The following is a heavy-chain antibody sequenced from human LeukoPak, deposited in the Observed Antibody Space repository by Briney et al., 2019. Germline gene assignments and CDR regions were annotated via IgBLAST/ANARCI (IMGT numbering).Heavy chain of an antibody. D-gene: IGHD6-19*01. J-gene: IGHJ4*02. V-gene: IGHV4-61*02. CDR2: IYTSGST. Sequence: SETLSLTCTVSGGSISSGSYYWSWIRQPAGKGLEWIGRIYTSGSTNYNPSLKSRVTISVDTSKNQYSLRLSFVTAADTAVYYCARHVSVAVTNFFDYWGQGTLVTVSS. CDR1: GGSISSGSYY. CDR3: ARHVSVAVTNFFDY.